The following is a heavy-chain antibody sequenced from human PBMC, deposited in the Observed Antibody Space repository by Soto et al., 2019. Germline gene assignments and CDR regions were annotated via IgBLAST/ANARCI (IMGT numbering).Heavy chain of an antibody. V-gene: IGHV3-53*01. Sequence: HPRGSLRLSCAASGFTGSSNYMSWVRQAPWTGLAWVSVIYSGGSAYYADSVRGRFTISRDNSKNTLYLQMKSLRAEDTAVYYCASAPTAPRPGRDGSRKVNRVAASS. CDR1: GFTGSSNY. CDR3: ASAPTAPRPGRDG. J-gene: IGHJ6*01. D-gene: IGHD2-21*02. CDR2: IYSGGSA.